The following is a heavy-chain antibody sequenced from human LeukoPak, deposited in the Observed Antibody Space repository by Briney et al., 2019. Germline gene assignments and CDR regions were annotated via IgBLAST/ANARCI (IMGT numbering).Heavy chain of an antibody. V-gene: IGHV3-23*01. Sequence: GGSLRLSCAASGFTFSSSAMSWVRQAPGKGLEWVSAISNNGGYTYYADSVQGRFTISRDNSKSTLCLQMNSLRAEDTAVYYCAAAPYYYDSSRFDPWGQGTLVTVSS. D-gene: IGHD3-22*01. CDR3: AAAPYYYDSSRFDP. CDR2: ISNNGGYT. CDR1: GFTFSSSA. J-gene: IGHJ5*02.